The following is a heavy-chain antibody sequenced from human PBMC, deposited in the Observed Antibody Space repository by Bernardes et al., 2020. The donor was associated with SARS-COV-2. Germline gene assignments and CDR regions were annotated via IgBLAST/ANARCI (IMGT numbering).Heavy chain of an antibody. D-gene: IGHD1-20*01. J-gene: IGHJ6*02. V-gene: IGHV3-9*01. CDR2: ISWNSNSV. CDR3: AKDGNNQGYYYYHGMDV. Sequence: GGSLRLSCATSGFKFDDYAMHWVRQAPGKGLEWVSGISWNSNSVHYVDSVRGRFTISRDNAKNSLYLQMNSLRPDDTALYFCAKDGNNQGYYYYHGMDVWGQGTTVTVSS. CDR1: GFKFDDYA.